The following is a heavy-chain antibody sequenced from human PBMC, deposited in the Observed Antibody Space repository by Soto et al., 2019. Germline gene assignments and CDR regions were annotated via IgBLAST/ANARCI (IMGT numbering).Heavy chain of an antibody. Sequence: EVQLLESGGGSVQPGGSLRLSCAASGFTFSNYAMTWVRQAPGKGLEWVSTMSGTAGNTNYADSVKGRFTISRDNSKNTLYLQMNSLRAEDTAVYYCAKKYYFGSGSYVFYFDYWGQGTLVTVSS. D-gene: IGHD3-10*01. CDR1: GFTFSNYA. J-gene: IGHJ4*02. CDR3: AKKYYFGSGSYVFYFDY. CDR2: MSGTAGNT. V-gene: IGHV3-23*01.